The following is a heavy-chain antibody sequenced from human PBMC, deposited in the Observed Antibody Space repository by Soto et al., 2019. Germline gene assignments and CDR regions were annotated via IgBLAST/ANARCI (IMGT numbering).Heavy chain of an antibody. J-gene: IGHJ4*02. V-gene: IGHV1-18*04. CDR3: ASDMGYIAVAYYLDY. Sequence: QVQLVQSGGEVKKPGASVKVSCKASGYTFTNHGITWVRQAPGQGLEWMGWISVYNGNTNYAQNLQGRVTVTTDTSTTTAYMELRSLRPDDTAMYYCASDMGYIAVAYYLDYWGQGTLVTVSS. CDR2: ISVYNGNT. CDR1: GYTFTNHG. D-gene: IGHD6-19*01.